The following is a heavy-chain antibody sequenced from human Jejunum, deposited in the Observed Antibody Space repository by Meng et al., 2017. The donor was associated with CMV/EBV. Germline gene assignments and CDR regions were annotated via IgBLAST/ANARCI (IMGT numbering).Heavy chain of an antibody. CDR2: IIYSGT. D-gene: IGHD3-16*01. V-gene: IGHV4-59*01. CDR3: ARVLFGANVFDI. J-gene: IGHJ3*02. CDR1: GGSISNYY. Sequence: TCTVSGGSISNYYWSWIRQPPGKGLGWIGYIIYSGTYNPSLKSRVTISVDTAKNQVSLKLSSVSAADTAVHYCARVLFGANVFDIWGQGTMVTVSS.